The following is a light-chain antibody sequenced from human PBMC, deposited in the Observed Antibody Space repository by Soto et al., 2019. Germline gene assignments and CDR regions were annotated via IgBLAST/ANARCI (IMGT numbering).Light chain of an antibody. Sequence: LTHSPATLSLSPWEIATLSCTASQGISTYIAWYQQKPGQGPRLLIYDASTRATGIPARFSGSGSGTEFTLTISSLQSEDFAVYYCQQCNDWPWTFGQGTKVDIK. CDR2: DAS. V-gene: IGKV3-15*01. CDR1: QGISTY. CDR3: QQCNDWPWT. J-gene: IGKJ1*01.